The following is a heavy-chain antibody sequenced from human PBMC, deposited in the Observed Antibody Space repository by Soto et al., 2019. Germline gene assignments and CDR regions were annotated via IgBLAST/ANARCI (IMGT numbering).Heavy chain of an antibody. CDR3: ARDAEAPLVRYFDWLSIPRCSDL. D-gene: IGHD3-9*01. Sequence: ASVKVSCKASGYTFTSYGISWVRQAPGQGLEWMGWISAYNGNTNYAQKLQGRVTMTTDTSTSTAYMELRSLRSDDTAVYYCARDAEAPLVRYFDWLSIPRCSDLCGQGILVTVSS. CDR2: ISAYNGNT. J-gene: IGHJ5*02. CDR1: GYTFTSYG. V-gene: IGHV1-18*01.